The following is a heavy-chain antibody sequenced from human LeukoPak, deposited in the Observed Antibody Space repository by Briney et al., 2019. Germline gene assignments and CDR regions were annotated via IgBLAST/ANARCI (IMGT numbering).Heavy chain of an antibody. CDR1: GFIFSDYV. CDR3: AKAWSDIVVVVAATDKDAFDI. Sequence: GGSLRLSCAGSGFIFSDYVMSWVRQAPGKGLEWVSASGTGGRTYYADSVKGRFTISRDNSKKTVSLQMDGLRAEDTAVYYCAKAWSDIVVVVAATDKDAFDIWGQGTMVTVSS. D-gene: IGHD2-15*01. CDR2: SGTGGRT. V-gene: IGHV3-23*01. J-gene: IGHJ3*02.